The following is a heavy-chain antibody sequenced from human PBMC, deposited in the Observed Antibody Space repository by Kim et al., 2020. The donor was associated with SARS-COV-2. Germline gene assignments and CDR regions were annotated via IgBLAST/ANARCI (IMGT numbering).Heavy chain of an antibody. CDR3: ARVKYYDYVWGSYRFDY. Sequence: LQGRVTMTTDTSTSTAYMELRSLRSDDTAVYYCARVKYYDYVWGSYRFDYWGQGTLVTVSS. V-gene: IGHV1-18*01. J-gene: IGHJ4*02. D-gene: IGHD3-16*02.